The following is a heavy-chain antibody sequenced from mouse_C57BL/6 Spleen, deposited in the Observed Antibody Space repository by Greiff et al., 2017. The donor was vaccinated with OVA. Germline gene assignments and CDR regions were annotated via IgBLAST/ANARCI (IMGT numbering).Heavy chain of an antibody. CDR1: GYTFTSYW. CDR3: ARPGWGCDFEV. D-gene: IGHD3-3*01. J-gene: IGHJ1*03. V-gene: IGHV1-53*01. Sequence: VQLQQPGPELVKPGASVKLSCKASGYTFTSYWMHWVKQRPGQGLEWIGNINPSNGGTNYNEKFKSKATLTVDKSSRTAYMQLSSLTSEDSAVYCFARPGWGCDFEVWGTGTTVTVAS. CDR2: INPSNGGT.